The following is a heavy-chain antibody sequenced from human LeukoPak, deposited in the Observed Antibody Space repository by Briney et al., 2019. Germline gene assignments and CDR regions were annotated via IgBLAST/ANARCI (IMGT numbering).Heavy chain of an antibody. Sequence: SVKVSCKASGGTFSSYAISWVRQAPGQGLEWMGGIIPIFGTANYAQKFQGRVTITADESTSTAYMELSSLRSEDTAVYYCASSIFGAARGFDYWGQETLVTVSS. CDR2: IIPIFGTA. CDR1: GGTFSSYA. V-gene: IGHV1-69*13. D-gene: IGHD3-3*01. J-gene: IGHJ4*02. CDR3: ASSIFGAARGFDY.